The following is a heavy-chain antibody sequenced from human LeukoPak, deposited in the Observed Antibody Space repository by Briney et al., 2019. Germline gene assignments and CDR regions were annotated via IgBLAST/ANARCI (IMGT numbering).Heavy chain of an antibody. V-gene: IGHV1-46*01. Sequence: ASVKVSCKASGYTFTNYYIHWVRQAPGQRLEWMGVISPTGGDTNYAQKFQGRVTMTRDTSTNTVYMELSSLRSEDTAVYYCVSDLEWGNNDWFDPWGQGTLVTVSS. J-gene: IGHJ5*02. CDR1: GYTFTNYY. CDR2: ISPTGGDT. CDR3: VSDLEWGNNDWFDP. D-gene: IGHD3-3*01.